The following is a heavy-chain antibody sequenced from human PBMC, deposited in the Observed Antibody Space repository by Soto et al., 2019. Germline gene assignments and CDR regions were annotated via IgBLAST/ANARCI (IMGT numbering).Heavy chain of an antibody. CDR2: IYHSGST. V-gene: IGHV4-30-2*01. CDR1: GGSISSGGYS. J-gene: IGHJ5*02. Sequence: QRQLQESGSGLVKPSQTLSLTCAVSGGSISSGGYSWSWIRQPPGKGLEWIGYIYHSGSTYYNPSLTSRVTISVDRFKNQFSLKLSSVTAADTAVYYCARVPDRWGQGTLVTVSS. D-gene: IGHD2-2*01. CDR3: ARVPDR.